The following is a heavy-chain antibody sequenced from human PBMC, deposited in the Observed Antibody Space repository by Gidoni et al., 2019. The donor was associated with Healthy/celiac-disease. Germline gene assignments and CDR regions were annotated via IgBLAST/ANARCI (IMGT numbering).Heavy chain of an antibody. Sequence: QVQLVESGGGLVKPGGSLRLSCASSGFTFSDYYMSRIRHAPGKGLEWVSYISSSSSYTHSADSVKVRFPISIDNAKNSLYLQMNILRAEDTAVYYCAPWAPYDILTHFDYWGQGTLVTVSS. D-gene: IGHD3-9*01. CDR3: APWAPYDILTHFDY. CDR2: ISSSSSYT. V-gene: IGHV3-11*05. CDR1: GFTFSDYY. J-gene: IGHJ4*02.